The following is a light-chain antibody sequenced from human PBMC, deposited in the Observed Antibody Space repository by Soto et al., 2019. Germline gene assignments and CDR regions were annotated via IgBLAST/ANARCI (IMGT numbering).Light chain of an antibody. J-gene: IGLJ2*01. Sequence: QSVLTQSPSASASLGASVKLTCTLSSGHSNYAIAWHQQQPEKGPRYLMKVNSDGSYSKGDGIPDRFSGSSSGAERYLTISSLQSEDEADYYCQTWGAFGGGTKLTVL. V-gene: IGLV4-69*01. CDR2: VNSDGSY. CDR1: SGHSNYA. CDR3: QTWGA.